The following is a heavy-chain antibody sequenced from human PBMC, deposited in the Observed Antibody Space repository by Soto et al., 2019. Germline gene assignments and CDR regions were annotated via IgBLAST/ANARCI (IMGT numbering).Heavy chain of an antibody. CDR3: AAAMEYYYYYYYMDV. D-gene: IGHD5-18*01. CDR2: INSDGSST. V-gene: IGHV3-74*01. CDR1: GFTFSSYW. Sequence: GGSLRLSCAASGFTFSSYWMHWVRQAPGKGLVWVSRINSDGSSTSYADSVKGRFTISRDNAKNTLYLQMNSLRAEDTAVYYCAAAMEYYYYYYYMDVWGKGTTVTVSS. J-gene: IGHJ6*03.